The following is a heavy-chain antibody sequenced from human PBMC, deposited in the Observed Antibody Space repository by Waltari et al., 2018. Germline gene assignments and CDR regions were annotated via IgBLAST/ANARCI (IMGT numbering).Heavy chain of an antibody. J-gene: IGHJ6*03. D-gene: IGHD5-12*01. Sequence: QVQLQESGPGLVKPSETLSLTCTVSGGSISSYYWSWIRQPAGKGREWIGRIYTSGSTNYNPSLKSRVTMSVDTAKNQFSLKLSSVTAADTAVYYCARGGYSGETFQYYYYYYMDVWGKGTTVTVSS. CDR1: GGSISSYY. CDR2: IYTSGST. V-gene: IGHV4-4*07. CDR3: ARGGYSGETFQYYYYYYMDV.